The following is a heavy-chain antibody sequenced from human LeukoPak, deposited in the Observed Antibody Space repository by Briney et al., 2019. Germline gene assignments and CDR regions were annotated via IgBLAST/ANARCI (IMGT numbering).Heavy chain of an antibody. Sequence: GASVKVSCKASGYTFTDFYIHWVRQAPGQGPEWMGWTNPNIGSTNSAQKFQGRVTITADESTSTAYMELSSLRSEDTAVYYCARAMSGRYCSGGSCYPGYWGQGTLVTVSS. CDR2: TNPNIGST. V-gene: IGHV1-2*02. CDR3: ARAMSGRYCSGGSCYPGY. J-gene: IGHJ4*02. CDR1: GYTFTDFY. D-gene: IGHD2-15*01.